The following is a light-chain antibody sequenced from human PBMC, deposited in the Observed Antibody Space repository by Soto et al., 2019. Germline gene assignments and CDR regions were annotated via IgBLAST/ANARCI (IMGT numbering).Light chain of an antibody. Sequence: QSALTQPASVSGSPGQSITISCTGTSSDIGGYTYVSWYQQHPGKVPKLIIYDVSNRPSRVSDRFSVSKSGNAASRTISGLQAEDEAVYYCSSYTSTSTLYVFGTGTKLTVL. J-gene: IGLJ1*01. CDR2: DVS. CDR3: SSYTSTSTLYV. V-gene: IGLV2-14*03. CDR1: SSDIGGYTY.